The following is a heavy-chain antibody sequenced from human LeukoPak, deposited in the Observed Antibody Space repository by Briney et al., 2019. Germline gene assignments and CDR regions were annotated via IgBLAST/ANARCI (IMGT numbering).Heavy chain of an antibody. Sequence: ASVKVSCKASGYTLTSYGISWVRQAPGQGLEWVGWISAYNGYTNYAQKLQGRVTMTTDTSTSTAYMELRSLRSDDTAVYYCARSLMRDHQTLPYWGQGTLVTVSS. V-gene: IGHV1-18*01. D-gene: IGHD1-14*01. CDR3: ARSLMRDHQTLPY. CDR2: ISAYNGYT. CDR1: GYTLTSYG. J-gene: IGHJ4*02.